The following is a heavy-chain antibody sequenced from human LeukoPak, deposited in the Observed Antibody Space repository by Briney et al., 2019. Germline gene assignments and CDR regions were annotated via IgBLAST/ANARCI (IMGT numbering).Heavy chain of an antibody. CDR3: ARGKYNWNYYYMDV. CDR2: IIPIFGTA. Sequence: ASVKVSCKASGGTFSSYAISWVRQAPGQGLEWMGGIIPIFGTANYAQKLQGRVTITTDESTSTAYMELSSLRSEDTAVYYCARGKYNWNYYYMDVWGKGTTVTVSS. J-gene: IGHJ6*03. CDR1: GGTFSSYA. D-gene: IGHD1-20*01. V-gene: IGHV1-69*05.